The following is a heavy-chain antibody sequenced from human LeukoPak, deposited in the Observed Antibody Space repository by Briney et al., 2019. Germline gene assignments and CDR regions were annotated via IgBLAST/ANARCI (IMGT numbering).Heavy chain of an antibody. V-gene: IGHV4-39*01. CDR1: GGTISSSSYY. CDR2: IYYSGST. D-gene: IGHD3-22*01. J-gene: IGHJ4*02. Sequence: SETLSLTCTVSGGTISSSSYYWGWIRQPPGKGLEWNGSIYYSGSTYYNPSLKSRVTISVDTSKNQFSLKLSSVTAADTAVYYCARQSYYYDSSGYYYDYWGQGTLVTVSS. CDR3: ARQSYYYDSSGYYYDY.